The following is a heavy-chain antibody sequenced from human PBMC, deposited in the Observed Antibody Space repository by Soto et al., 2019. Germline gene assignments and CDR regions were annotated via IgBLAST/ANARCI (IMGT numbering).Heavy chain of an antibody. CDR1: GGSIYSSTYY. J-gene: IGHJ5*02. D-gene: IGHD5-18*01. CDR2: IYYSGST. V-gene: IGHV4-39*01. CDR3: ARQIYSHDFSGLDP. Sequence: PSETLSLTCTVSGGSIYSSTYYWGWIRQPPGKGLEWIGNIYYSGSTSYNPSLKSRVTIPLDTSKNQYSLRLTSVTAADTAVYYCARQIYSHDFSGLDPWGQGTLVTVSS.